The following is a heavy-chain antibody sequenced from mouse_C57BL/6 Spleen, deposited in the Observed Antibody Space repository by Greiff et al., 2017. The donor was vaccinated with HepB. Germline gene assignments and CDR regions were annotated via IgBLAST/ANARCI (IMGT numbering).Heavy chain of an antibody. J-gene: IGHJ2*01. V-gene: IGHV1-54*01. Sequence: VQLQESGAELVRPGTSVKVSCKASGYAFTNYLIEWVKQRPGQGLEWIGVINPGSGGTNYNEKFKGKATLTADKSSSTAYMQLSSLTSEDSAVYFCARRHTTGVRDYFDYWGQGTTLTVSS. D-gene: IGHD1-1*01. CDR2: INPGSGGT. CDR3: ARRHTTGVRDYFDY. CDR1: GYAFTNYL.